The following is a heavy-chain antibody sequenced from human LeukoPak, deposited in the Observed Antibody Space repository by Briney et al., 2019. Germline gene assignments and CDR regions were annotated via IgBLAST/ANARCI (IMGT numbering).Heavy chain of an antibody. CDR1: GFSFSNYF. J-gene: IGHJ4*02. CDR2: ITNSGRST. Sequence: GGSLRLSCEASGFSFSNYFMSWIRQAPGKGLEWVSYITNSGRSTNYADAVKGRFTISRDNVKKSVYLEMTDLRAEDTAVYYCAREASGNYYVFDSWPQGTRLSV. CDR3: AREASGNYYVFDS. D-gene: IGHD1-26*01. V-gene: IGHV3-11*04.